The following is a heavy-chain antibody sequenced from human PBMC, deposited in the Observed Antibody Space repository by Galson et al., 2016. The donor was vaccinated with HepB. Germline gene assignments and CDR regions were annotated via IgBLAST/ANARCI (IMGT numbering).Heavy chain of an antibody. CDR2: IYYSGRT. V-gene: IGHV4-39*01. J-gene: IGHJ3*02. CDR3: ARAPFYGSGTYKDVFDI. D-gene: IGHD3-10*01. CDR1: GGSITTNSYY. Sequence: ETLSLTCTVSGGSITTNSYYWGWMRQPPGKGLEWIGSIYYSGRTYYNPSLKSRVTISVDTSKKQFSLKMSSVTAADTAVYYCARAPFYGSGTYKDVFDIWGQGTMVSVSS.